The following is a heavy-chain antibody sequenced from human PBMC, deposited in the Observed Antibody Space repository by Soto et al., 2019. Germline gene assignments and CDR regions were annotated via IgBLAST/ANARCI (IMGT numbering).Heavy chain of an antibody. CDR3: ARPVEMATISRSYLFY. CDR1: GGTFSNYA. CDR2: IIPIFGTA. Sequence: QVQLVQSGAEVKKPGSSVKVSCKASGGTFSNYAINWVRQAPGQGLEWMGGIIPIFGTANYAQKFQGRVTTTADESTSTAYLDLSRLRSEATAVYYCARPVEMATISRSYLFYWGQGTLVTVSS. V-gene: IGHV1-69*01. J-gene: IGHJ4*02. D-gene: IGHD5-12*01.